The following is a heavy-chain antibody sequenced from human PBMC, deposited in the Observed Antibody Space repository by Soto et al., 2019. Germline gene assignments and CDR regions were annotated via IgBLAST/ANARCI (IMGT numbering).Heavy chain of an antibody. CDR1: GGTFSSYA. CDR2: IIPIFDTA. V-gene: IGHV1-69*13. CDR3: AGHSSGVPGYYYGMDV. Sequence: SVKVSCQASGGTFSSYAISWVRQAPGQGLEWMGGIIPIFDTADYAQKFQGRVTITADESTNAAYMELSSLRSEDTAVYYCAGHSSGVPGYYYGMDVWGQGTTVTVS. D-gene: IGHD3-22*01. J-gene: IGHJ6*02.